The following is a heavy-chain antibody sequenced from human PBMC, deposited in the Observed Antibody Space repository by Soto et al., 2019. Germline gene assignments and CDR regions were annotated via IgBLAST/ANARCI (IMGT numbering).Heavy chain of an antibody. CDR3: ATSYGSGYRAFDY. Sequence: QVQLVQSGAEVKRPGSSVKVSCKASGDTFNFYSINWVRQAPGLGLEWMGRVNPIVSMSNNAQRFQGRVTMTADKSTSKAYMELSGLRSEDTAIYYCATSYGSGYRAFDYWGQGALVTVSS. J-gene: IGHJ4*02. V-gene: IGHV1-69*04. CDR1: GDTFNFYS. D-gene: IGHD3-10*01. CDR2: VNPIVSMS.